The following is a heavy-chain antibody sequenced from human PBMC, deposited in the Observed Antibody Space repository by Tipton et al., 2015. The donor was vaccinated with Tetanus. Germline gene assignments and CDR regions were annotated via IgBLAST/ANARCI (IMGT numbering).Heavy chain of an antibody. Sequence: LRLSCTVSGGSLSGYYWNWIRQSPGKGLEWIGYNYYSGSAIYNPSLKSRVTISLDMSKNQSSLNMSSVTAADTAVYYCARGVGRITMNPWGQGTLVTVSS. J-gene: IGHJ5*02. CDR1: GGSLSGYY. V-gene: IGHV4-59*12. CDR2: NYYSGSA. D-gene: IGHD3-22*01. CDR3: ARGVGRITMNP.